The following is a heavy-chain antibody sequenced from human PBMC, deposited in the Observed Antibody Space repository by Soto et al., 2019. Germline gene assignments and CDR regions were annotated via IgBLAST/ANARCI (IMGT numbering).Heavy chain of an antibody. Sequence: SETQSLTCTVSGGSISGYYGSWIRQNPGKGLEWIGYIYYSGSTNYNPSLKSRVTISVDTSKNQFSLKLNSMTAADTAVYYCARHNYGSGSTYFDYWGQGTLVPSPQ. D-gene: IGHD3-10*01. CDR2: IYYSGST. CDR1: GGSISGYY. CDR3: ARHNYGSGSTYFDY. V-gene: IGHV4-59*08. J-gene: IGHJ4*02.